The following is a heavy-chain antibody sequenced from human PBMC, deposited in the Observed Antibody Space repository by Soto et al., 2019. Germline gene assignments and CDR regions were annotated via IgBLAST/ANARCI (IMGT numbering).Heavy chain of an antibody. CDR3: ARDGPLGYCSGYLNCFDP. CDR2: IIPILGIA. Sequence: ASVKVSCKASGGTFSSYTISWVRQAPGQGLEWMGRIIPILGIANYAQKFQGRVTITADKSTSTAYMELSSLRSEDTAVYYCARDGPLGYCSGYLNCFDPWGQGTLVTVSS. V-gene: IGHV1-69*04. J-gene: IGHJ5*02. D-gene: IGHD2-15*01. CDR1: GGTFSSYT.